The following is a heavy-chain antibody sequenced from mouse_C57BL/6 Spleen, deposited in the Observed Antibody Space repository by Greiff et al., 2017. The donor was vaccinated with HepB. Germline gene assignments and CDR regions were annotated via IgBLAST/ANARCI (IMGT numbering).Heavy chain of an antibody. D-gene: IGHD2-10*02. CDR1: GYAFSSSW. CDR3: ERGYSIYALYY. J-gene: IGHJ4*01. CDR2: IYPGDGDT. Sequence: QVQLQQSGPELVKPGASVKISCKASGYAFSSSWMNWVKQRPGKGLEWIGRIYPGDGDTNYNGKFKGEATLSADKTSSTAYMQLSSLTSEESAVYLCERGYSIYALYYWGQGTSVTASS. V-gene: IGHV1-82*01.